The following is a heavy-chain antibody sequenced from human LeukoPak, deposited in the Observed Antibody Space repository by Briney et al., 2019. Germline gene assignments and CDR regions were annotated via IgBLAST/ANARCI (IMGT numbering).Heavy chain of an antibody. D-gene: IGHD1-26*01. J-gene: IGHJ4*02. V-gene: IGHV4-31*03. CDR2: IYYSGST. CDR3: ATRRSPGFNYFDY. CDR1: GGSISSGGYY. Sequence: SETPSLTCTVSGGSISSGGYYWSWIRQHPGKGLEWIGYIYYSGSTYYNPSLKSRVTISVDTSKNQFSLKLSSVTAADTAVYYCATRRSPGFNYFDYWGQGTLVTVSS.